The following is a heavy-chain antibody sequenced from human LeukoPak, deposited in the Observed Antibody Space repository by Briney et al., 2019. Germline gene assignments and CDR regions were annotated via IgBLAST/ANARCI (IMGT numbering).Heavy chain of an antibody. V-gene: IGHV3-33*01. CDR3: ARVEIVVVPAAPYYYGMDV. J-gene: IGHJ6*02. CDR1: GFTFSSYG. D-gene: IGHD2-2*01. Sequence: GRSLRLSCAASGFTFSSYGMHWVRQAPGKGLEWVAVIWYDGSNKYYADSVKGRFTISRDNAKNSLYLQMNSLRAEDTAVYYCARVEIVVVPAAPYYYGMDVWGQGTTVTVSS. CDR2: IWYDGSNK.